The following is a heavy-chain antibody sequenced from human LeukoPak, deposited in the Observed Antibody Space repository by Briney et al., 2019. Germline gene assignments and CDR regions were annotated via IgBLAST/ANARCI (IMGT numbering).Heavy chain of an antibody. J-gene: IGHJ4*02. CDR1: GFTFSSYS. CDR3: ARDGRAFGGVIVMRY. V-gene: IGHV3-48*01. Sequence: GGSLRLSCAASGFTFSSYSMNWVRQAPGKGLEWVSYISSSSSTIYYADSVKGRFTISRDNAKNSLYLQMNSLRAEDTAVYYRARDGRAFGGVIVMRYWGQGTLVTVSS. CDR2: ISSSSSTI. D-gene: IGHD3-16*02.